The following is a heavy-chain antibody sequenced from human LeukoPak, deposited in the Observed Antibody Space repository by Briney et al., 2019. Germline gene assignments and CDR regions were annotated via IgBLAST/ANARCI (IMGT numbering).Heavy chain of an antibody. CDR2: ISGSGGDT. Sequence: GGSLRLSCAASGFSFFDYAMSWVRQAPGKGLEWVSTISGSGGDTFYADSVKGRFTISRDAAKNTLFLQMNSLRAEDTAVYYCAKDVGTYYDFWSGYPDYWGQGTLVTVSS. V-gene: IGHV3-23*01. D-gene: IGHD3-3*01. CDR1: GFSFFDYA. J-gene: IGHJ4*02. CDR3: AKDVGTYYDFWSGYPDY.